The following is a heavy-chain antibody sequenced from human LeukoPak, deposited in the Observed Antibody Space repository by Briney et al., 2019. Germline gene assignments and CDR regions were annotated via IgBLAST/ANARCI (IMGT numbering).Heavy chain of an antibody. J-gene: IGHJ3*01. CDR2: ITSRDGRT. Sequence: GGSLRLSCAASGFTFSDYYMTWIRRAPGKGLEWVSSITSRDGRTSYADSVKGRFTVSRDNSKNTLYLQMNYLRVEDTAVYYCARDPNGDYLGAFDFWGQGTLVTVS. CDR1: GFTFSDYY. V-gene: IGHV3-23*01. CDR3: ARDPNGDYLGAFDF. D-gene: IGHD4-17*01.